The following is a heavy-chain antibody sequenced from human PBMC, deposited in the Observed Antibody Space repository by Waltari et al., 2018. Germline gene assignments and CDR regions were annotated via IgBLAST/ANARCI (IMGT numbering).Heavy chain of an antibody. Sequence: QVQLQESGPELVKPSQTLSLTCPVSGDSTSSSNYPWTWIRQHPGEGLEWIGYIYHSGRTKYNPSLQSRVTISVDTSKNQFSLKLNSVTAADTAVYHCARIGGDYTSGWGYFDLWGRGTLVTVSS. D-gene: IGHD6-19*01. CDR2: IYHSGRT. CDR3: ARIGGDYTSGWGYFDL. CDR1: GDSTSSSNYP. V-gene: IGHV4-31*03. J-gene: IGHJ2*01.